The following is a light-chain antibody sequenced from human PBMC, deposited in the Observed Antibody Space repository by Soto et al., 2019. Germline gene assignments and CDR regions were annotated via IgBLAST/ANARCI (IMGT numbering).Light chain of an antibody. CDR2: DVS. J-gene: IGLJ2*01. Sequence: QSALTQPASVSGSPGQSIAISCTGTSSDVGGYNYVSWYQQYPGKAPKLIIYDVSNRPSGVSDRFSGSKSGNTASLTISGLQAEDEADYYCSSYTSSSTRVFGGGTQLTVL. CDR3: SSYTSSSTRV. CDR1: SSDVGGYNY. V-gene: IGLV2-14*01.